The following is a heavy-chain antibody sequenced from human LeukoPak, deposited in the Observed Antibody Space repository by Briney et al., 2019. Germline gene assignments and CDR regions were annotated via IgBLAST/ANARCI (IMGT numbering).Heavy chain of an antibody. Sequence: PSPTLSLAFTFSGGSISTYYWNSIRHPPRKGLEWVGYISYSVSTTYTTSLKSRVTISVDTSQKHFFLRLTSLTAARTAVCFCARGLGYGEYLVPFDIWGRGTMVTVSS. CDR1: GGSISTYY. CDR3: ARGLGYGEYLVPFDI. D-gene: IGHD4-17*01. CDR2: ISYSVST. J-gene: IGHJ3*02. V-gene: IGHV4-59*07.